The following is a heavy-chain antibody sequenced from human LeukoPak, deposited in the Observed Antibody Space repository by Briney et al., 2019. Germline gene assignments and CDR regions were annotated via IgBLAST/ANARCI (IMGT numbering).Heavy chain of an antibody. D-gene: IGHD4-17*01. CDR1: GGSISSSSYY. J-gene: IGHJ4*02. Sequence: SETLSLTCTVSGGSISSSSYYWGWIRQPPGKGLEWIGSIYYRGTTYYNPSLKSRVTLSVDTSKNQFSLKLFSVTAADTAVYYCARDAGPQMTTELDYWGQGTLVTVSS. CDR3: ARDAGPQMTTELDY. V-gene: IGHV4-39*07. CDR2: IYYRGTT.